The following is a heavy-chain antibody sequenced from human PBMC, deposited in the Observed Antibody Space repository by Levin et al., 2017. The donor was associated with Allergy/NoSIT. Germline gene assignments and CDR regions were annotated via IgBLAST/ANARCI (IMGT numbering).Heavy chain of an antibody. CDR2: IKSKTDGGTT. CDR1: GFTFSNAW. Sequence: KSGGSLRLSCAASGFTFSNAWMSWVRQAPGKGLEWVGRIKSKTDGGTTDYAAPVKGRFTISRDDSKNTLYLQMNSLKTEDTAVYYCTTGDSSGYYSGAAFDIWGQGTMVTVSS. V-gene: IGHV3-15*01. CDR3: TTGDSSGYYSGAAFDI. J-gene: IGHJ3*02. D-gene: IGHD3-22*01.